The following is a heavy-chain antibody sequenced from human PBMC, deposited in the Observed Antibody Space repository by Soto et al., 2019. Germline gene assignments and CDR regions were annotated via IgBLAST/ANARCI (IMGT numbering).Heavy chain of an antibody. V-gene: IGHV3-30-3*01. Sequence: VQLMESGGGLVQPGGSLRLSCVASGFTFNNYGLRWVRQAPGKGLEWVATISYDGSNKYYADPVKGRFTISRDTSKSTLYLQMHSLRPEDTAVYYCAREYSYGMDVWGQGTTVTVSS. J-gene: IGHJ6*02. CDR3: AREYSYGMDV. CDR1: GFTFNNYG. CDR2: ISYDGSNK. D-gene: IGHD2-15*01.